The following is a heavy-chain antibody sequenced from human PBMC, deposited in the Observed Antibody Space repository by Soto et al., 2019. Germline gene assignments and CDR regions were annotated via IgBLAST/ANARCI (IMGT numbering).Heavy chain of an antibody. D-gene: IGHD4-4*01. Sequence: GGSLRLSCAASGFTFSSYWMSWVRQAPGKGLEWVANIKQDGSEKYYVDSVKGRFTISRDNAKNSLYLQMNSLRAEDTAVYYCARAYRPDYMLHHSSFRSPEVHYYNYYGMDVWGQGTTVTVSS. V-gene: IGHV3-7*05. CDR2: IKQDGSEK. CDR3: ARAYRPDYMLHHSSFRSPEVHYYNYYGMDV. CDR1: GFTFSSYW. J-gene: IGHJ6*02.